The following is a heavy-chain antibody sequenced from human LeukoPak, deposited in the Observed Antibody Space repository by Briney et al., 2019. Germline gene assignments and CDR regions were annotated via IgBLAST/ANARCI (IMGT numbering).Heavy chain of an antibody. CDR3: ARRNYGDYLGDDY. CDR2: IYSGGST. V-gene: IGHV3-53*05. Sequence: PGGSLRLSCAASGFTVSSNYMSWVRQAPGKGLEGVSVIYSGGSTYYADSVKGRFTISRDNSKNTLYLQMNSLRAEDTAVYYCARRNYGDYLGDDYWGQGTLVTVSS. J-gene: IGHJ4*02. D-gene: IGHD4-17*01. CDR1: GFTVSSNY.